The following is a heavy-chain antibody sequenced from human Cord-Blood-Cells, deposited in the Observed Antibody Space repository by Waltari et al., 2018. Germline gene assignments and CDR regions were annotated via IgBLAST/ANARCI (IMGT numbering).Heavy chain of an antibody. J-gene: IGHJ4*02. CDR1: GGSITSSSYY. CDR3: ASVRFLEWLLYY. V-gene: IGHV4-39*01. D-gene: IGHD3-3*01. Sequence: QLQLQESGPGLVKPSETLSLTCTVSGGSITSSSYYWGWIRQPPGKGLEWIGSLYYSGSTYYNPSLKSRVTISVDTSKNQFSLKLSSVTAADTAVYYCASVRFLEWLLYYWGQGTLVTVSS. CDR2: LYYSGST.